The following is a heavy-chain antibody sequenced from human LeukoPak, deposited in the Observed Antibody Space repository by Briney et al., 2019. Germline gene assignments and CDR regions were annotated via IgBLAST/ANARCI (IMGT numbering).Heavy chain of an antibody. D-gene: IGHD1-26*01. Sequence: ASVKVSCKASGYTFTSYYMHWVRQATGQGLEWMGWMNPNSGNTGYAQKFQGRVTITRNTSISTAYMELSSLRSEDTAVYYCARAFSSGSYRPWGQGTLVTVSS. J-gene: IGHJ5*02. CDR3: ARAFSSGSYRP. V-gene: IGHV1-8*03. CDR1: GYTFTSYY. CDR2: MNPNSGNT.